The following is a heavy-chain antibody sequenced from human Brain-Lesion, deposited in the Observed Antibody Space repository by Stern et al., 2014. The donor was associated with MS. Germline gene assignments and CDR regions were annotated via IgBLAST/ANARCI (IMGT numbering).Heavy chain of an antibody. CDR1: GFTFSNYW. J-gene: IGHJ2*01. CDR2: VKQDGSET. Sequence: EMQLVESGGGLVQPGGSLRLSCAASGFTFSNYWMNWVRQAPGKGLEWVANVKQDGSETYYVDSVKGRFTISRDNAKNSLYLQVNSLRAEDTAVYYCVRAAFTTGWYYWYFDHWGRGTLVTVSS. V-gene: IGHV3-7*01. D-gene: IGHD6-19*01. CDR3: VRAAFTTGWYYWYFDH.